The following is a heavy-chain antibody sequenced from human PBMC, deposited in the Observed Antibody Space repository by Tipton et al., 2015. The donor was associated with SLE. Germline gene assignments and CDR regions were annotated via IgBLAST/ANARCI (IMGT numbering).Heavy chain of an antibody. CDR2: IYTSGST. V-gene: IGHV4-4*07. CDR3: ARAHSSGYLGAFDI. D-gene: IGHD3-22*01. J-gene: IGHJ3*02. Sequence: TLSLTCTVSGGSISSYYWSWIRQPAGKGLEWIGRIYTSGSTNYNPSLKSRVTMSVDTSKNQFSLKLSSVTAADTAVYYCARAHSSGYLGAFDIWGQGTMVTVSS. CDR1: GGSISSYY.